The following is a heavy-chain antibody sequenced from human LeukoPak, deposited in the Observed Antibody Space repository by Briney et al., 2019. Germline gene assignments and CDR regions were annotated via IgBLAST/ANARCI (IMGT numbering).Heavy chain of an antibody. J-gene: IGHJ4*02. V-gene: IGHV1-18*01. Sequence: ASVKVSCKASGYTFTSYGISWVRQAPGQGLEWMGWISAYNGNTNYAQKLQGRVTMTTDTSTSTAYMELRSLRSEDTAVYYCANPPDSNYDSSGYYSGWGQGTLVTVSS. CDR3: ANPPDSNYDSSGYYSG. CDR2: ISAYNGNT. D-gene: IGHD3-22*01. CDR1: GYTFTSYG.